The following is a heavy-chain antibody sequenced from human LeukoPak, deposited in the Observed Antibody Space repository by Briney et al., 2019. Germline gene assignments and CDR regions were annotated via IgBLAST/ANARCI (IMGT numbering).Heavy chain of an antibody. CDR1: GYRFTSYW. CDR3: ARSGGNYYSI. D-gene: IGHD1-26*01. CDR2: IYPGDSDT. V-gene: IGHV5-51*01. Sequence: HGESLKISCKGSGYRFTSYWIGWVRQMPGKGLEWMGIIYPGDSDTIYSPSFQGQVTISADKSTSTANLQWSSLKASDTAMYYCARSGGNYYSIWGQGTMATVSS. J-gene: IGHJ3*02.